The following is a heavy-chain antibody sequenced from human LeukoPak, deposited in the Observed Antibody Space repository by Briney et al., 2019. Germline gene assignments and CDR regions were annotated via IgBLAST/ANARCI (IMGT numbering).Heavy chain of an antibody. D-gene: IGHD3-22*01. CDR2: INPSGGST. CDR1: GYTFTSYY. J-gene: IGHJ4*02. Sequence: ASVKVSCKASGYTFTSYYMPWVRQAPGQGLEWMGIINPSGGSTSYAQKFQGRVTMTRDTSTSTVYMELSSLRSEDTAVYYCARESDYDSSGYPTVPFDYWGQGTLVTVSS. CDR3: ARESDYDSSGYPTVPFDY. V-gene: IGHV1-46*03.